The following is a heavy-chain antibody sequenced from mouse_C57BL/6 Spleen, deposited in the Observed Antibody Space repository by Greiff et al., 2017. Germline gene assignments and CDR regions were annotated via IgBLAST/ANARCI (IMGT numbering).Heavy chain of an antibody. V-gene: IGHV3-1*01. CDR1: GYSITSGYD. CDR2: ISYSGST. D-gene: IGHD1-1*02. CDR3: ARGEVDYYAMDY. Sequence: EVQRVESGPGMVKPSQSLSLTCTVTGYSITSGYDWHWIRHFPGNKLEWMGYISYSGSTNYNPSLKSRISITHDTSKNHFFLKLNSVTTEDTATYYCARGEVDYYAMDYWGQGTSVTVSS. J-gene: IGHJ4*01.